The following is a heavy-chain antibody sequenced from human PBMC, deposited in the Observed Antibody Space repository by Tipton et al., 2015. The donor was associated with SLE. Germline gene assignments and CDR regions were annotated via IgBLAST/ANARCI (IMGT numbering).Heavy chain of an antibody. CDR2: ISSSSSYI. CDR1: GFTFSSYN. V-gene: IGHV3-21*01. CDR3: AISSSWPKDAFDI. J-gene: IGHJ3*02. D-gene: IGHD6-13*01. Sequence: GSLRLSCAASGFTFSSYNMNWVRQAPGKGLEWVSSISSSSSYIYYADSVKGRFTISRDNAKNSLYLQMNSLRAEDTAVYYCAISSSWPKDAFDIWGQGTMVTVSS.